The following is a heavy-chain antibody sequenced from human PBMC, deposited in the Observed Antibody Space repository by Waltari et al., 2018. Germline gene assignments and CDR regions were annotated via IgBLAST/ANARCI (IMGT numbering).Heavy chain of an antibody. D-gene: IGHD3-10*01. CDR1: GFTLRDYG. V-gene: IGHV3-30*02. Sequence: VQLVESGGDRVPPGESLRLSCSTSGFTLRDYGIHWVRRAPGKGLEWVTFIRSDGNYNMYANSLEGRFTVSRDNSKNIVYLQMDRLTPEDTAVYFCARDPRDLKSSYFFDYWGQGTLVTVSS. J-gene: IGHJ4*02. CDR3: ARDPRDLKSSYFFDY. CDR2: IRSDGNYN.